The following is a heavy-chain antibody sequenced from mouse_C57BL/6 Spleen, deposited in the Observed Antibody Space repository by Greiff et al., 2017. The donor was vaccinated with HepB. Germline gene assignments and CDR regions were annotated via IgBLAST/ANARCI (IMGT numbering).Heavy chain of an antibody. CDR3: ARSRTAWFAY. CDR1: GYTFTDYY. CDR2: INPNNGGT. V-gene: IGHV1-26*01. Sequence: EVQLQQSGPELVKPGASVKISCKASGYTFTDYYMNWVKQSHGKSLEWIGDINPNNGGTSYNQKFKGKATLTVDKSSRTAYMALRSLTSEDSAVYYCARSRTAWFAYWGQGTLVTVSA. J-gene: IGHJ3*01. D-gene: IGHD4-1*01.